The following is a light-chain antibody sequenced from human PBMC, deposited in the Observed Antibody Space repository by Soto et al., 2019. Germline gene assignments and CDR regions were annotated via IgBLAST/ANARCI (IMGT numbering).Light chain of an antibody. CDR2: DAS. CDR1: QDISTL. Sequence: DIRMTQSPSGLCASVGARLIMTCQANQDISTLLNWFQQKPGKAPKLLISDASILESGVPSRVSGSGSGTDFTFTITSLQPEDLATYDCQHFKSFPITVGQVTRRDI. CDR3: QHFKSFPIT. J-gene: IGKJ5*01. V-gene: IGKV1-33*01.